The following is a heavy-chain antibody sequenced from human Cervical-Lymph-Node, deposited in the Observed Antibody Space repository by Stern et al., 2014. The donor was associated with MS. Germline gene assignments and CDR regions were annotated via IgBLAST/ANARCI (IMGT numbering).Heavy chain of an antibody. Sequence: VQLVESGPGLVKPSQTLSLTCAISGDSVSSNSATWSWIRQSPSRGLEWLGRTYHRSRWYYDYAISVKSRVTISPDTSKNQFSLRLNSVTHEDTAVYYCARDVSSSPDAFDIWGQGTMVIVSS. CDR3: ARDVSSSPDAFDI. D-gene: IGHD6-6*01. V-gene: IGHV6-1*01. CDR2: TYHRSRWYY. J-gene: IGHJ3*02. CDR1: GDSVSSNSAT.